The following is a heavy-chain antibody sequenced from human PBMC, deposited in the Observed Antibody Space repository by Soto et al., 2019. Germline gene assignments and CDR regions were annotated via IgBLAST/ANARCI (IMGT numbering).Heavy chain of an antibody. CDR2: IYYSGST. CDR3: AREVGEVDYSSSSDAFDI. Sequence: SETLSLTCTVSGGSISSSSYYWGWIRQPPGKGLEWIGSIYYSGSTYYNPSLKSRVTISVDTSKNQFSLKLSSVTAADTAMYYCAREVGEVDYSSSSDAFDIWGQGTMVT. J-gene: IGHJ3*02. D-gene: IGHD6-6*01. V-gene: IGHV4-39*02. CDR1: GGSISSSSYY.